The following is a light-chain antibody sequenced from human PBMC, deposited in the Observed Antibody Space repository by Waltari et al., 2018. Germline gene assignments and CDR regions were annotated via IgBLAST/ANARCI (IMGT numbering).Light chain of an antibody. J-gene: IGLJ3*02. CDR1: SRHVGRYDL. V-gene: IGLV2-23*01. CDR3: CSYAGSGIWV. CDR2: ENN. Sequence: QSALHQTASLSGSPGKPMAIPFTGASRHVGRYDLVPWYQQHPGKAPKLIIYENNQWPSGVSHRFSGSKSGNTASLTISGLQAEDEADYYCCSYAGSGIWVFGGGTRLTVL.